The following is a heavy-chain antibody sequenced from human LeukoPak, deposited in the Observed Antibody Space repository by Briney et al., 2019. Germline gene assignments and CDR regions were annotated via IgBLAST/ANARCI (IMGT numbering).Heavy chain of an antibody. CDR1: GGSFSGYY. CDR3: ARHFSSYGSGSPIRY. J-gene: IGHJ4*02. CDR2: INHSGST. Sequence: SETLSLTCAVYGGSFSGYYWSWIRQPPGKGLEWIGKINHSGSTNYNPSLKSRVTISVDTSKNQFSLKLSSVTAADTAVYYCARHFSSYGSGSPIRYWGQGTLVTVSS. V-gene: IGHV4-34*01. D-gene: IGHD3-10*01.